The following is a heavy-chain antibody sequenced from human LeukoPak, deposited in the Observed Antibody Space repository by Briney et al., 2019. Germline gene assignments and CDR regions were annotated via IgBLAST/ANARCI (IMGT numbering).Heavy chain of an antibody. J-gene: IGHJ4*02. V-gene: IGHV3-7*01. CDR2: INPDGSEK. Sequence: PGGSLRLSCAASGFIFSSYYMTWVRQVPGKGLEWVANINPDGSEKNYVDSVKGRFTISRDNARNSLYLQMNSLRAEDTAVYYCARDLSSSWLDYWGQGTLVTVSS. CDR3: ARDLSSSWLDY. D-gene: IGHD6-13*01. CDR1: GFIFSSYY.